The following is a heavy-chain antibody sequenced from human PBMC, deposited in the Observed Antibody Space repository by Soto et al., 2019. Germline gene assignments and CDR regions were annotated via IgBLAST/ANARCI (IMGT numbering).Heavy chain of an antibody. V-gene: IGHV5-10-1*01. CDR2: IDPSDSQT. CDR1: GYSFAGYW. Sequence: PGESLKISCKGSGYSFAGYWITWVRQKPGKGLEWVGRIDPSDSQTYYSPSFRGHVTISVTKSITTVFLQWSSLWASDTAMYYCARQIYDSDTGPNFQYYFDSWGQGTPVTVSS. J-gene: IGHJ4*02. D-gene: IGHD3-22*01. CDR3: ARQIYDSDTGPNFQYYFDS.